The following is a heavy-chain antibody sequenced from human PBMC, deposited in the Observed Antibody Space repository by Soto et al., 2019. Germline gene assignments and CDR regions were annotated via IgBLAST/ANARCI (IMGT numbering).Heavy chain of an antibody. CDR3: ARDVEDWILYLNWFDP. Sequence: GASVKVSCKASGYTFTSYGISWVRQAPGQGLEWMGWISAYNGNTNYAQKLQGRVTMTTDTSTSTAYMELRSLRSDDTAVYYCARDVEDWILYLNWFDPWGQGALVTVSS. J-gene: IGHJ5*02. V-gene: IGHV1-18*01. CDR2: ISAYNGNT. CDR1: GYTFTSYG. D-gene: IGHD2-2*03.